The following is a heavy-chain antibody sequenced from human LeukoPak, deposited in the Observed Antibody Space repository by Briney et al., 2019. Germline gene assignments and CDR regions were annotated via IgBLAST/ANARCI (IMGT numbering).Heavy chain of an antibody. D-gene: IGHD3-9*01. CDR3: ARDEGRFYDILTGYWGY. CDR2: IKHDGSET. J-gene: IGHJ4*02. Sequence: GGSLRLSCAASGFPFSTFWMNWVRQAPGKGLEWVAKIKHDGSETYYVDSVKGRFTISRDNAKNSLYLQMNSLRAEDTAVYYCARDEGRFYDILTGYWGYWGQGTLVTVSS. V-gene: IGHV3-7*03. CDR1: GFPFSTFW.